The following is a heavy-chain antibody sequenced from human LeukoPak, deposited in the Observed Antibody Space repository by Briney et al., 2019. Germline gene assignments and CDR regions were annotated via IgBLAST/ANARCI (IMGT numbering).Heavy chain of an antibody. V-gene: IGHV4-59*01. D-gene: IGHD4-11*01. Sequence: PSETLSLTCTVSGGSNSSYYWSWIRQPPGKGLEWIGYIYYSGSTNYNPSLKSRVTISVDTSKNQFSLKLSSVTAADTAVYYCARENSRRLPLNWFDPWGQGTLVTVSS. J-gene: IGHJ5*02. CDR1: GGSNSSYY. CDR3: ARENSRRLPLNWFDP. CDR2: IYYSGST.